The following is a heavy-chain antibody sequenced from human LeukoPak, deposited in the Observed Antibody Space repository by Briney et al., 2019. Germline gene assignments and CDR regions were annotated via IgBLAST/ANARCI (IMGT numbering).Heavy chain of an antibody. CDR3: ARDGSRFNDCSGSRYLEY. D-gene: IGHD3-10*02. Sequence: GRSLRLSCAAAGSTFSSYAMHWVRQAPGQGLEWVAVISYDGSNKYYADSVKGRFTISRDNSKNTLYLQMNSLRAEDTAVYYCARDGSRFNDCSGSRYLEYWGQGTLVTVSS. J-gene: IGHJ4*02. V-gene: IGHV3-30-3*01. CDR1: GSTFSSYA. CDR2: ISYDGSNK.